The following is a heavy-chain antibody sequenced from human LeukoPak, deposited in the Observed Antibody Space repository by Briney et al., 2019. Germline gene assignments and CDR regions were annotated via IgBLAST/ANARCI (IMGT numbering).Heavy chain of an antibody. CDR2: ISYDGSNK. Sequence: GRSLRLSCAASGFTFSSYAMHWVRQAPGKGLEWVAVISYDGSNKYYADSVKGRFTISRDNSKNTLYLQMNSLRAEVTAVYYCAREGGIYYDSSGYYLFDYWGQGTLVTVSS. CDR1: GFTFSSYA. V-gene: IGHV3-30-3*01. D-gene: IGHD3-22*01. J-gene: IGHJ4*02. CDR3: AREGGIYYDSSGYYLFDY.